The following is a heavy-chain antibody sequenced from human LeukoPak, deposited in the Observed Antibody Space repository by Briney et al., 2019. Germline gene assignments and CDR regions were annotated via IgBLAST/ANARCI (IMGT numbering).Heavy chain of an antibody. J-gene: IGHJ4*02. CDR3: ARAGFGEFYVDY. Sequence: RPSQTLSLTCAVSGGSIGSGTYAWSWIRQPPGKGLDWSGYSYHSAITYYNTSLKSRVTMSVDRSRKQFSLQLTSVTAADTAVYYCARAGFGEFYVDYWGQGTLVTVSS. CDR2: SYHSAIT. D-gene: IGHD3-10*01. CDR1: GGSIGSGTYA. V-gene: IGHV4-30-2*01.